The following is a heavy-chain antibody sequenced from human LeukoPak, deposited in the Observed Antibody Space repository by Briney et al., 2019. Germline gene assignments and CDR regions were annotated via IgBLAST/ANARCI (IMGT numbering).Heavy chain of an antibody. Sequence: SETQSLTCSVHGSSITGYYWSWIRQPPGKGLEWIGERNHRGSSYFNPSFESRVTISLDMSRKQFSLKLTSVTAADTAFYYCARGSGSYSGAADYWGQGTLVTVSS. CDR1: GSSITGYY. V-gene: IGHV4-34*01. CDR2: RNHRGSS. D-gene: IGHD6-19*01. J-gene: IGHJ4*02. CDR3: ARGSGSYSGAADY.